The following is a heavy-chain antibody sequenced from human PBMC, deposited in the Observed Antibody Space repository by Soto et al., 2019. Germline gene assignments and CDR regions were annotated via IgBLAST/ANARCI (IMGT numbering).Heavy chain of an antibody. J-gene: IGHJ4*02. CDR2: IKTDGSEK. CDR3: ASSMGRGGNDY. V-gene: IGHV3-7*05. CDR1: GFTFSDYW. Sequence: EVQLVESGGGLVQPGGSLRLSCAASGFTFSDYWMSWVRQAPGKGLECVANIKTDGSEKYYVDPVKGRFTISRDNAKNSLYLQMNRLRAEDTVVYYCASSMGRGGNDYWGQGTLVAVSS. D-gene: IGHD3-10*01.